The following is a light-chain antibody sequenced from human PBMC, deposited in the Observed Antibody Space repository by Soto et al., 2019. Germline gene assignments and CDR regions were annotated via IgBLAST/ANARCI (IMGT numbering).Light chain of an antibody. V-gene: IGKV2-24*01. CDR2: QIS. Sequence: DIVLTQTPLTSSVTPGQPASFSFGSSDSLVHSDGVTYLSWLHQRPGQPPRLLIYQISKRFSGVPDRFTGSGAGTNFTLNISRVEVEDVGTFFCMQSSQLRTFGQGTKVEIK. J-gene: IGKJ1*01. CDR3: MQSSQLRT. CDR1: DSLVHSDGVTY.